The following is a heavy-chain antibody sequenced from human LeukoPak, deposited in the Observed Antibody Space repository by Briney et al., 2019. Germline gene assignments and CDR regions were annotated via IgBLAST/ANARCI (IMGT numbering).Heavy chain of an antibody. Sequence: SVTVSCTASGGTFSSYAISWVRQAPGQGLEWMGGIIPIFGTANYAQKFQGRVTITADESTSTAYMELSSLRSEDTAVYYCASSLSSGWYNSFDPWGQGTLVTVSS. D-gene: IGHD6-19*01. J-gene: IGHJ5*02. CDR3: ASSLSSGWYNSFDP. V-gene: IGHV1-69*13. CDR1: GGTFSSYA. CDR2: IIPIFGTA.